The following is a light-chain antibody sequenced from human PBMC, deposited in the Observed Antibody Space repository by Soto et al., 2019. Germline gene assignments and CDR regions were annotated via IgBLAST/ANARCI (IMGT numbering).Light chain of an antibody. CDR2: LGS. Sequence: DIVMTQSPLSLPVTPGEPASISCTSSQSLLHSNGFNYLDWYLQKPGQSPQLLIYLGSNRASGVPDRFSGSGSGTDFTLKISRVEADDVGVYYCMQALQTPWTFGQGTKVEIK. CDR3: MQALQTPWT. CDR1: QSLLHSNGFNY. J-gene: IGKJ1*01. V-gene: IGKV2-28*01.